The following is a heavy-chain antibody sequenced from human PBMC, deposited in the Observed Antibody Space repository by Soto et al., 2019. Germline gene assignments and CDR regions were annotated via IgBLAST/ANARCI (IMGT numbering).Heavy chain of an antibody. CDR2: IIPIFGTA. J-gene: IGHJ6*02. CDR3: ARGARKQLERLLLYYGMDV. Sequence: ASVKVSCKASGGTFSSYAISWVRQAPGQGLEWMGGIIPIFGTANYAQKFQGRVTITADESTSTAYMELSSLRSEDTAVYYCARGARKQLERLLLYYGMDVWGQGTTVTVSS. CDR1: GGTFSSYA. D-gene: IGHD1-1*01. V-gene: IGHV1-69*13.